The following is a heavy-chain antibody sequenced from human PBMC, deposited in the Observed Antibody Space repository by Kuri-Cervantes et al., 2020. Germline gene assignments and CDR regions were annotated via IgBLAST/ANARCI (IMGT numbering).Heavy chain of an antibody. V-gene: IGHV1-58*01. CDR1: GFTFTSSA. J-gene: IGHJ6*03. Sequence: SVKVSCKASGFTFTSSAVQWVRQARGQRLEWIGWIVVGSGNTNYAQKFQERVTITRDMSTSTAYMELSSLRSEDTAVYYCAADGATMWGGWDYYYYYYMDVWGKGTTVTVSS. CDR2: IVVGSGNT. D-gene: IGHD3-10*02. CDR3: AADGATMWGGWDYYYYYYMDV.